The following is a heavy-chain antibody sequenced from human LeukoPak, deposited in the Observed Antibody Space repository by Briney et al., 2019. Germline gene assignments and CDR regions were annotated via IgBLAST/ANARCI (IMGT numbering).Heavy chain of an antibody. Sequence: GGSLRLSCAASGFTFSSYGMHWVRQAPGKGLEWVAVIWYDGSNKYYADSVKGRFTISRDNSKNTVYLQMNSLRADDTAVYYCAKWSGNRPLYYFDYWGQGTLVTVSS. J-gene: IGHJ4*02. CDR3: AKWSGNRPLYYFDY. CDR1: GFTFSSYG. V-gene: IGHV3-30*02. CDR2: IWYDGSNK. D-gene: IGHD3-3*01.